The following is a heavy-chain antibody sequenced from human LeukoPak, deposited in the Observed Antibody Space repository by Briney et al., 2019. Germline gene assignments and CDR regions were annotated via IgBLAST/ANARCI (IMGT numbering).Heavy chain of an antibody. CDR3: AKSSGDIVVVPAAKVDY. J-gene: IGHJ4*02. Sequence: GGSLRLSCAASGFTFSSYAMSWVRQAPGKGLEWVSAISGSGGSTYYADSVKGRSTISRDNSKNTLYLQMNSLRAEDTAVYYCAKSSGDIVVVPAAKVDYWGQGTLVTVSS. D-gene: IGHD2-2*01. CDR2: ISGSGGST. V-gene: IGHV3-23*01. CDR1: GFTFSSYA.